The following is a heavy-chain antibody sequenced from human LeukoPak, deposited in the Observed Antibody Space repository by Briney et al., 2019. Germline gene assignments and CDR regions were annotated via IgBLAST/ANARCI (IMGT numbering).Heavy chain of an antibody. J-gene: IGHJ1*01. CDR3: TSWGDTTAEYFQR. CDR1: GFTFNRCW. CDR2: INPDGRDT. Sequence: GGSLRLSCVVSGFTFNRCWMNWVRRAPGKGLEWVAHINPDGRDTYYVDSVKGRFTISRDNAQNSMYQQMNSLRVEDTAVYYCTSWGDTTAEYFQRWGQGTLVTVSS. V-gene: IGHV3-7*01. D-gene: IGHD2-21*02.